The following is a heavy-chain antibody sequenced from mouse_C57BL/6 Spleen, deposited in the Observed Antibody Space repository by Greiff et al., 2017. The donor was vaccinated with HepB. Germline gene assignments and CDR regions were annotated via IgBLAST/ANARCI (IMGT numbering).Heavy chain of an antibody. CDR3: TRGDYDPFGYFDV. J-gene: IGHJ1*03. V-gene: IGHV1-5*01. D-gene: IGHD2-4*01. Sequence: EVQLQQSGTVLARPGASVKMSCKTSGYTFTSYWMHWVKQRPGPGLEWIGAIYPGNSGTSYNQTFKGKAKLTAVTSASTAYMELSSLTNEDSAVYYGTRGDYDPFGYFDVWGTGTTVTVSS. CDR1: GYTFTSYW. CDR2: IYPGNSGT.